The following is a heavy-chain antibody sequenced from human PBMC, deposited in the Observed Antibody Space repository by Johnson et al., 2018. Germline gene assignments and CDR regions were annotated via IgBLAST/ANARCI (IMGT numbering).Heavy chain of an antibody. CDR2: ISSNGGRT. V-gene: IGHV3-64*01. CDR3: ASSRFYYYDSSGYEGVGAFDI. D-gene: IGHD3-22*01. CDR1: GFTFSSYA. J-gene: IGHJ3*02. Sequence: EVQLLESGGGLVQPGGSLRLSCAASGFTFSSYAMHWVRQAPGKGLEYVSAISSNGGRTSYANSVKGRFTIPRDNSKNTLYLQMGSLRAEDMAVYYGASSRFYYYDSSGYEGVGAFDIWGQGTMVTVSS.